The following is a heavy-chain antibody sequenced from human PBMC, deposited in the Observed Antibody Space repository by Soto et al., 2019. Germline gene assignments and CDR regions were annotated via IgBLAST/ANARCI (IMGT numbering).Heavy chain of an antibody. Sequence: GGSLRLSCAVSGFTFSSYGMHWVRQAPGKGLEWVAVISYDGSNKYYADSVKGRFTISRDNSKNTLYLQMNSLRPEDTAVYYCAKQVSEARHYYYGVDVWGQGTTVTVSS. CDR1: GFTFSSYG. CDR3: AKQVSEARHYYYGVDV. D-gene: IGHD6-6*01. J-gene: IGHJ6*02. V-gene: IGHV3-30*18. CDR2: ISYDGSNK.